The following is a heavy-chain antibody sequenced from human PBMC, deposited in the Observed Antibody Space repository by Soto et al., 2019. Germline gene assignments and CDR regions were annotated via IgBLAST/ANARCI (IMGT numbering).Heavy chain of an antibody. D-gene: IGHD2-15*01. CDR3: AREDSGAFFDF. CDR1: VVSISSGGYS. CDR2: IYSGTT. J-gene: IGHJ4*02. Sequence: PSETVSLTCAVSVVSISSGGYSWSWIRQPPGKGMEWIGYIYSGTTHYNPSLKSRVTISMDRSKNQVSLSLKSVTAADTAVYYCAREDSGAFFDFWGQGNLVTVSS. V-gene: IGHV4-30-2*01.